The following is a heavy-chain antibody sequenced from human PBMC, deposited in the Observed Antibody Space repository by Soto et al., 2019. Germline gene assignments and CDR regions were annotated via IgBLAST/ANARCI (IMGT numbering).Heavy chain of an antibody. CDR3: ASPTLGAFDF. CDR2: ISYSGTT. J-gene: IGHJ3*01. D-gene: IGHD3-16*01. V-gene: IGHV4-39*01. CDR1: GGSISSSNYF. Sequence: PSETLSLTCTVSGGSISSSNYFWGWIRQPPGKGLEWIGSISYSGTTSYNSSLRSRLTMSVDTSKNRFSLRLSSVTAADTAVYYCASPTLGAFDFWGRGTMVTVSS.